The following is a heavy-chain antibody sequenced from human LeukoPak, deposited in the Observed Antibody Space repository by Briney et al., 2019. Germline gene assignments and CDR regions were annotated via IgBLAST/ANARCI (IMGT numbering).Heavy chain of an antibody. D-gene: IGHD2-15*01. CDR2: ISGSGGST. J-gene: IGHJ5*02. V-gene: IGHV3-23*01. CDR1: GFTFSSYA. Sequence: GGSLRLSCAASGFTFSSYAMSWVHQAPGKGLEWVSAISGSGGSTYYADSVKGRFTISRDNSKNTLYLQMNSLRAEDTAVYYCAKDRVYCSGGSCYPTNWFDPWGQGTLVTVSS. CDR3: AKDRVYCSGGSCYPTNWFDP.